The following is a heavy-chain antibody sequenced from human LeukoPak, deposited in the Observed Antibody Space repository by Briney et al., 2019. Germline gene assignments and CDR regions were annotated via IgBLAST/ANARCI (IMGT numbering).Heavy chain of an antibody. CDR2: ISAYNGNT. V-gene: IGHV1-18*01. J-gene: IGHJ4*02. D-gene: IGHD5-18*01. CDR3: ARVGHGYSYGHIDY. CDR1: GHTFTSYG. Sequence: ASVKVSCKASGHTFTSYGISWVRQAPGQGLEWMGWISAYNGNTNYAQKLQGRVTMTTDTSTSTAYMELRSLRSDDTAVYYCARVGHGYSYGHIDYWGQGTLVTVSS.